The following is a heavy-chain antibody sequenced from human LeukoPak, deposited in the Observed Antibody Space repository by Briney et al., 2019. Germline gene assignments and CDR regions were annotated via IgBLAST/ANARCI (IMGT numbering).Heavy chain of an antibody. CDR3: ARVPGDSSVYFDY. D-gene: IGHD3-22*01. V-gene: IGHV4-61*02. CDR1: GCSISSGSYY. CDR2: FYTSGST. J-gene: IGHJ4*02. Sequence: SETLSLTCTVSGCSISSGSYYWSWIRQPAEKGLEWIGRFYTSGSTNYNPSLKSRVTISVDTSKNQFSLKLSSVTAADTAVYYCARVPGDSSVYFDYWGQGTLVTVSS.